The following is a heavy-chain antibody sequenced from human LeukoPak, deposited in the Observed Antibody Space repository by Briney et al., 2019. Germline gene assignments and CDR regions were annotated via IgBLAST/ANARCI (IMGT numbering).Heavy chain of an antibody. CDR3: AAIRYCSSTSCCLP. CDR2: ISSSSSYI. CDR1: GFTFSNYY. J-gene: IGHJ5*02. D-gene: IGHD2-2*01. Sequence: PGGSLRLSCAASGFTFSNYYMNWVRQAPGKGLEWVSSISSSSSYIYYADSVKGRFTISRDNAKDSLYLQMNSLRAEDTAVYYCAAIRYCSSTSCCLPWGQGTLVTVSS. V-gene: IGHV3-21*01.